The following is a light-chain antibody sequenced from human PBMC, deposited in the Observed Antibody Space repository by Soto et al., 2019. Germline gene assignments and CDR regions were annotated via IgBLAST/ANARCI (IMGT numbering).Light chain of an antibody. J-gene: IGLJ2*01. Sequence: QSVLTQPPSASGTPGQRVTISCSGSSSDVGGNTVNWYQQLPGTAPNLLIFSNNQRPSGVPDRFSGSKSGTSASLAISGLQSEDEADYYCAAWDDSLNGVVFGGGTKVTVL. CDR1: SSDVGGNT. V-gene: IGLV1-44*01. CDR3: AAWDDSLNGVV. CDR2: SNN.